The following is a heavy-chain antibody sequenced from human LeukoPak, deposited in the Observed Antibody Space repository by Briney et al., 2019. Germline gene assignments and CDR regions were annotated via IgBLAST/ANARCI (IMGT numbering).Heavy chain of an antibody. CDR2: INPTGTTT. D-gene: IGHD1-26*01. Sequence: ASVKVSCKASGYTFTGYYMHWVRQAPGQGLEWVGLINPTGTTTLYAQKFQGRITLTRDMSATTDYMELSSLTSEDTAVYYCARDNSVGGIAWWFDPWGQGTLVTVSS. CDR1: GYTFTGYY. CDR3: ARDNSVGGIAWWFDP. V-gene: IGHV1-46*01. J-gene: IGHJ5*02.